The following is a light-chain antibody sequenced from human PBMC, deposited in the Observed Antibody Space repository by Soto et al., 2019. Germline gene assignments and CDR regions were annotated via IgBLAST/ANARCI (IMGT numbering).Light chain of an antibody. J-gene: IGKJ5*01. CDR2: DAS. Sequence: EIGLTQSPGTLSLSPGERATLSCGASQSVSSTYLAWYQQKSGQAPRLLIYDASNRATGIPARFSGSGYGTDFNLTISRLETEDFALYYCQQYGGSPITFGLGTRLEIK. CDR3: QQYGGSPIT. V-gene: IGKV3-20*01. CDR1: QSVSSTY.